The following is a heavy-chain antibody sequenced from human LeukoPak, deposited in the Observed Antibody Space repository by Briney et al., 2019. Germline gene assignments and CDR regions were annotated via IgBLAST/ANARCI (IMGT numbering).Heavy chain of an antibody. CDR3: TKEGYSNPFDY. CDR2: ISSSGSTI. CDR1: GFTFSDYY. V-gene: IGHV3-11*01. J-gene: IGHJ4*02. D-gene: IGHD6-13*01. Sequence: SGGSLRLSCAASGFTFSDYYMSWVRQAPGKGLEWVSYISSSGSTIYYEDSVKGRFTISRDNAKDSLYLQMNSLRAEDASGYECTKEGYSNPFDYWGQGTLVTVSS.